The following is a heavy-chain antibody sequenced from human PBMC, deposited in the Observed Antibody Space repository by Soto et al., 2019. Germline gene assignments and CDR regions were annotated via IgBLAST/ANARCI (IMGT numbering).Heavy chain of an antibody. CDR1: GIAFSGCG. CDR2: ISSDGSQK. J-gene: IGHJ2*01. V-gene: IGHV3-30*18. Sequence: QVQLVESGGGVVQPGKSLRLSCAASGIAFSGCGMFWVRQTPSKGLEWVAAISSDGSQKYHADSVKGRFTISRDNSKNTLYVQMSGLTTEDTAVYYCAKNIVRGHWYFDLWGRGTLVTVSA. CDR3: AKNIVRGHWYFDL. D-gene: IGHD3-10*01.